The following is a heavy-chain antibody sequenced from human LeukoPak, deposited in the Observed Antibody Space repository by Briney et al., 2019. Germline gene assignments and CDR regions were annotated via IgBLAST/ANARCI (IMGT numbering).Heavy chain of an antibody. CDR2: INPNSGGT. CDR1: GYTFTSYA. J-gene: IGHJ5*02. CDR3: ANVGSYSSSS. D-gene: IGHD6-6*01. V-gene: IGHV1-2*02. Sequence: GASVKVSCKASGYTFTSYAMNWVRQAPGQGLEWMGWINPNSGGTNYAQKFQGRVTMTRDTSISTAYMELSRLRSDDTAVYYCANVGSYSSSSWGQGTLVTVSS.